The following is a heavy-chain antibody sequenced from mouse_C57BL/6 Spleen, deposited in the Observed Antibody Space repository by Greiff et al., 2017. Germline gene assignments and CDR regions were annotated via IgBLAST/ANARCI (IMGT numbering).Heavy chain of an antibody. CDR1: GFTFSDYG. D-gene: IGHD1-1*01. CDR3: ARPITTVVAEYFDY. CDR2: ISSGSSTI. Sequence: EVQGVESGGGLVKPGGSLKLSCAASGFTFSDYGMHWVRQAPEKGLEWVAYISSGSSTIYYADTVKGRFTISRDNAKNTLFLQMTSLRSEDTAMYYCARPITTVVAEYFDYWGQGTTLTVSS. J-gene: IGHJ2*01. V-gene: IGHV5-17*01.